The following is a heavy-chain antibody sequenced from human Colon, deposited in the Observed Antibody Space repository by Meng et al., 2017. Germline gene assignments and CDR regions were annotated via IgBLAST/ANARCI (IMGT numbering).Heavy chain of an antibody. J-gene: IGHJ4*02. Sequence: QVQLQESGPGLVRPSGTLSLTCNVFGGSVSSGSHYWSWIRQPPGKGLEWIGYMFHSGTTKYNPSLKSRVSMSVDTTKNQFYLKLTSVTVADTAVFYCARLIAGWPFYFDYWGQGILVTVSS. V-gene: IGHV4-61*01. CDR3: ARLIAGWPFYFDY. D-gene: IGHD6-19*01. CDR1: GGSVSSGSHY. CDR2: MFHSGTT.